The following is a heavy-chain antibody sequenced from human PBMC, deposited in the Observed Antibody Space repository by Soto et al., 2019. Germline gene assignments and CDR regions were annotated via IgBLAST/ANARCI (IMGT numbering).Heavy chain of an antibody. D-gene: IGHD4-17*01. Sequence: PGGSLRLSCAASGFTFSSYTMNWVHQAPGRXLEWVSSIGTSSSYIYYADSVKGRFTISRDNAKNSLFLQMNSLRADDTAVYYCARDSVRDYLYYYYGMDVWGQGTTVTVSS. CDR2: IGTSSSYI. J-gene: IGHJ6*02. CDR3: ARDSVRDYLYYYYGMDV. V-gene: IGHV3-21*01. CDR1: GFTFSSYT.